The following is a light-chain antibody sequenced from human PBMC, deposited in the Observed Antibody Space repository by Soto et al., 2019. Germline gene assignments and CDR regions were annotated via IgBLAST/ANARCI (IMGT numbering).Light chain of an antibody. V-gene: IGKV3-20*01. CDR3: QQYGSSHPWT. CDR2: DAS. J-gene: IGKJ1*01. Sequence: EIVLTQSPGTLSLSPGERATLSCRASQSVSSSYLAWYQQKPGQAPRLLIYDASSRATGIPDRFSGSGSGTDFTLTISRLEPEDLAVYYCQQYGSSHPWTFGQGTKVEIK. CDR1: QSVSSSY.